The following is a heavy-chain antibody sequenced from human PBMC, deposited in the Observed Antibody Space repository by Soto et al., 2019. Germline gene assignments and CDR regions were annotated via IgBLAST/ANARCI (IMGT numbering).Heavy chain of an antibody. CDR1: GASVNSENYY. CDR3: ARMSNGGFYRPEGDYYYYGMDV. J-gene: IGHJ6*02. V-gene: IGHV4-61*01. D-gene: IGHD4-17*01. Sequence: SETLSLTCTVSGASVNSENYYWSWIRQPPGKGLEWIGYVYYSGSTNYNPSLKSRATISSDTSKNQFSLKMTSVTSADTAFYYCARMSNGGFYRPEGDYYYYGMDVWGQGTTVTVSS. CDR2: VYYSGST.